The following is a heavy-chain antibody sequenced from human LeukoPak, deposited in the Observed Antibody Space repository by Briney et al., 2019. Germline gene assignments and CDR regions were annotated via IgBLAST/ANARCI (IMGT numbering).Heavy chain of an antibody. J-gene: IGHJ4*02. CDR2: IRGKPYGGTT. CDR1: GFKFGDYA. Sequence: GGSLRLSCTASGFKFGDYAMSWFRQAPGKGLEWVGFIRGKPYGGTTEYAASVRGRFTISGDDSKSIAYLQMISLKTEDSAVYFCTRDSPRDCGGDCYSFDSWGQGTLVTVAS. V-gene: IGHV3-49*03. D-gene: IGHD2-21*02. CDR3: TRDSPRDCGGDCYSFDS.